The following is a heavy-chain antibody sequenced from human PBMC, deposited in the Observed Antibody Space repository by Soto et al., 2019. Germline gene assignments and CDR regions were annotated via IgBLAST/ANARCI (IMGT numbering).Heavy chain of an antibody. J-gene: IGHJ3*02. CDR1: GFTFDDYA. CDR3: AKAPGPYDAFDI. V-gene: IGHV3-9*01. CDR2: ISWNSGSI. D-gene: IGHD7-27*01. Sequence: PGGSLRLSCAASGFTFDDYAMHWVRQAPGKGLEWVSGISWNSGSIGYADSVKGRFTISRDNAKNSLYLQMNSLRAEDTALYYCAKAPGPYDAFDIWGQGTMVTVSS.